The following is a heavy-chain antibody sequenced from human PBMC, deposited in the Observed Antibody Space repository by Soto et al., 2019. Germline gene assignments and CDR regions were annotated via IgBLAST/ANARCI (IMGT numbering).Heavy chain of an antibody. D-gene: IGHD4-17*01. CDR2: IYYSGIT. CDR3: ARRDGDFGAFDI. Sequence: SETLSLTCTVSGGSISSSSYYWGWIRQPPGKGLEWIGSIYYSGITYYNPSLKSRVTISVDTSKNQFSLKLSSVTAADTAVYYCARRDGDFGAFDIWGQGTMVTVSS. J-gene: IGHJ3*02. V-gene: IGHV4-39*01. CDR1: GGSISSSSYY.